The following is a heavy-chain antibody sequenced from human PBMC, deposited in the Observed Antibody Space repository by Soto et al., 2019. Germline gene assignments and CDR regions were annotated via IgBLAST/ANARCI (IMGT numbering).Heavy chain of an antibody. V-gene: IGHV3-48*01. J-gene: IGHJ3*02. Sequence: PGGSLRLSCAASGFTFSSYGMHWVRQAPGKGLEWVSYISSSSSTIYYADSAKGRFTISRDNAKNSLYLQMNSLRAEDTAVYYCARDWLRFLEWLSSPDAFDIWGQGTMVTVSS. D-gene: IGHD3-3*01. CDR3: ARDWLRFLEWLSSPDAFDI. CDR2: ISSSSSTI. CDR1: GFTFSSYG.